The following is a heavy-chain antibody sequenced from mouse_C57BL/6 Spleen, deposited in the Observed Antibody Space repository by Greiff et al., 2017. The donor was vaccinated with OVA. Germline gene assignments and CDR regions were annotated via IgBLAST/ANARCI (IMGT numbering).Heavy chain of an antibody. CDR1: GYTFTSYW. D-gene: IGHD2-4*01. Sequence: QVQLQQPGAELVRPGSSVKLSCKASGYTFTSYWMDWVKQRPGQGLEWIGNIYPSDSETHYNQKFKDKATLTVDKSSSTAYMQLSSLTSEDSAVYYCARWGLRRDWYFDVWGTGTTVTVSS. J-gene: IGHJ1*03. CDR2: IYPSDSET. CDR3: ARWGLRRDWYFDV. V-gene: IGHV1-61*01.